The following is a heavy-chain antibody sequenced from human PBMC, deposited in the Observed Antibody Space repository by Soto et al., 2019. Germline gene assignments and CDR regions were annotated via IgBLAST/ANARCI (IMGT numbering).Heavy chain of an antibody. D-gene: IGHD6-13*01. J-gene: IGHJ6*03. CDR2: IYYSGST. Sequence: SETLSLTCTVSGGSISSYYWSWIRQPPGKGLEWIGYIYYSGSTNYNPSLKSRVTISVDTSKNQFSLKLSSVTAADTAVYYCARLGYSSSWYSPNYYYYYYMDVWGKGTTVTVSS. V-gene: IGHV4-59*08. CDR1: GGSISSYY. CDR3: ARLGYSSSWYSPNYYYYYYMDV.